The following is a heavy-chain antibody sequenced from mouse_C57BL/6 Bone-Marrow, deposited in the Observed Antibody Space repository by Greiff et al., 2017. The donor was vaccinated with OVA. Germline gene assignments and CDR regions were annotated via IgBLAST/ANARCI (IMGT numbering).Heavy chain of an antibody. V-gene: IGHV2-6*03. J-gene: IGHJ4*01. CDR2: IWSDGST. Sequence: VKLQESGPGLVAPSQSLSITCTVSGFSLTSYGVHWVRQPPGKGLEWLVVIWSDGSTTYNSALKSRLSISKDNSKSQVFLKMNSLQTDDTAMYYCAREFITTVVAYPSYAMDYWGQGTSVTVSS. D-gene: IGHD1-1*01. CDR3: AREFITTVVAYPSYAMDY. CDR1: GFSLTSYG.